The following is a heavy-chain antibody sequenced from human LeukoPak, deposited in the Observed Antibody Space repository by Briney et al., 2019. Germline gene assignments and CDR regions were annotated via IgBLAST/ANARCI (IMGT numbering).Heavy chain of an antibody. Sequence: GGSLRLACAASGFTFSRYWMHWVRQAPGKGLVWVSRISSDGSSTGYADSVKGRFTISRDNAKNTLYLQMNSLRAEDTAVYYCASANDYDSSGYFHYWGQGTLVTVSS. CDR3: ASANDYDSSGYFHY. CDR1: GFTFSRYW. CDR2: ISSDGSST. D-gene: IGHD3-22*01. V-gene: IGHV3-74*01. J-gene: IGHJ4*02.